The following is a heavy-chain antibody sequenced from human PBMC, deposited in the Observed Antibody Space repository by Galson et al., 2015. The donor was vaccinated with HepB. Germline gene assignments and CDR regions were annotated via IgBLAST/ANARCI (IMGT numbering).Heavy chain of an antibody. D-gene: IGHD6-19*01. J-gene: IGHJ6*02. CDR3: ARDQSSSGWYWREYYGMDV. CDR1: DFTFSSYW. V-gene: IGHV3-74*01. CDR2: INGDASIT. Sequence: SLRLSCAASDFTFSSYWIHWVRQPPGKGLMWVSAINGDASITYYADSVRGRFTISRDNAKNTVYLQMNSLRAEDTAVYYCARDQSSSGWYWREYYGMDVWGQGTTVTVSS.